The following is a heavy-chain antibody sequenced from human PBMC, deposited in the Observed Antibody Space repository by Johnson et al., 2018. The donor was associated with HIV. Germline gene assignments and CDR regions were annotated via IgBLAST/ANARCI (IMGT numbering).Heavy chain of an antibody. CDR3: ARSSGSYLDDAFDI. CDR1: GFTVSSNY. Sequence: EVQLVESGGGVVHPGRSLRLSCAASGFTVSSNYMSWVRQAPGKGLEWVSVIYSGGSTYYADSVKGRFTISRDNSKNTLYLQMNSLRAEDTAVYYCARSSGSYLDDAFDIWGQGTMVTVSS. CDR2: IYSGGST. V-gene: IGHV3-66*01. J-gene: IGHJ3*02. D-gene: IGHD1-26*01.